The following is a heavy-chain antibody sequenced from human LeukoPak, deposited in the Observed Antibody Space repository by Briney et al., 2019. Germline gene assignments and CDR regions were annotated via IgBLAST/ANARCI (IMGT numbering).Heavy chain of an antibody. CDR3: AKDRAQQLVLDF. D-gene: IGHD6-13*01. V-gene: IGHV3-23*01. Sequence: GGSLRLSCAASGFTFSSYAMSWVRQAPGKGLEWVSTISGSGSVTYYADSVKGRFTISRDNSRNTLYLQMNSLRADDTAVYYCAKDRAQQLVLDFWGQGTLVTVSS. CDR1: GFTFSSYA. J-gene: IGHJ4*02. CDR2: ISGSGSVT.